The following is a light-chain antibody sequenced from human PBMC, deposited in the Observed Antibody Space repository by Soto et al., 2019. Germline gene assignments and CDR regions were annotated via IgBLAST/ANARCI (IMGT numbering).Light chain of an antibody. CDR3: QKYNSAPYT. CDR2: AAS. J-gene: IGKJ2*01. V-gene: IGKV1-27*01. CDR1: QGISNY. Sequence: DIQMTQSPSSLSASVGDRVTITCRASQGISNYLAGYQQKPGKVPKLLIYAASTLQSGVPYRFSGSGSETDFTLTISSLQPEDVATYYCQKYNSAPYTFGQGTKLEIK.